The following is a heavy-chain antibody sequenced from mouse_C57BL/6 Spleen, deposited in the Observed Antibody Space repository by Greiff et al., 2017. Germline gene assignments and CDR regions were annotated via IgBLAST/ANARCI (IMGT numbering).Heavy chain of an antibody. CDR1: GYTFTSYG. V-gene: IGHV1-81*01. J-gene: IGHJ4*01. D-gene: IGHD2-5*01. CDR2: IYPRSGNT. Sequence: VQLVESGAELARPGASVKLSCKASGYTFTSYGISWVKQRTGQGLEWIGEIYPRSGNTYYNEKFKGKATLTAYKSSSTAYMELRSLTSEDSAVYFCSRWGSNYAAMDYWGQGTSVTVSS. CDR3: SRWGSNYAAMDY.